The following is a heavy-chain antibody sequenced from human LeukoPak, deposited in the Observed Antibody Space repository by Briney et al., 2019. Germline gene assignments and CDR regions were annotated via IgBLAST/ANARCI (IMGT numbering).Heavy chain of an antibody. CDR1: GFTFSSYG. J-gene: IGHJ6*02. D-gene: IGHD3-22*01. CDR3: ARGPNYYDSSGHYYYYGMDV. Sequence: GGSLRLSCAASGFTFSSYGMHWVRQAPGKGLEWVAVISFDGSNKYYADSVKGRFTISRDNSKNTLYLQMNSLRAEDTAVYYCARGPNYYDSSGHYYYYGMDVWGQGTTVTVSS. CDR2: ISFDGSNK. V-gene: IGHV3-30*03.